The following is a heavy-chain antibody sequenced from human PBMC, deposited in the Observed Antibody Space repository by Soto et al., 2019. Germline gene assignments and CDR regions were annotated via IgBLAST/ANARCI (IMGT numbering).Heavy chain of an antibody. CDR3: ARDEEGAYCGGDCYSVYYYGMDV. CDR2: IIPIFGTA. J-gene: IGHJ6*02. Sequence: SVKVSCKASGGTFSSYAISWVLQAPGQGLEWMGGIIPIFGTANYAQKFQGRVTITADESTSTAYMELSSLRSEDTAVYYCARDEEGAYCGGDCYSVYYYGMDVWGQGTTVTVSS. D-gene: IGHD2-21*02. V-gene: IGHV1-69*13. CDR1: GGTFSSYA.